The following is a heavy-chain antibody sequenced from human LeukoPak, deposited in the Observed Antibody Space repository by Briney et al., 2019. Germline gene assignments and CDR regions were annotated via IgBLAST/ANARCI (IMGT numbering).Heavy chain of an antibody. V-gene: IGHV3-23*05. D-gene: IGHD1-26*01. CDR3: ASMGRWAAESPLDY. CDR2: IYSGGST. Sequence: GGSLRLSCAASGFTFSSYAMSWVRQAPGKGLEWVSSIYSGGSTYYEDSVKGRFTISRDNSKNTLYLQMNNLRVEDTAVYYCASMGRWAAESPLDYWGQGTLVIVSS. CDR1: GFTFSSYA. J-gene: IGHJ4*02.